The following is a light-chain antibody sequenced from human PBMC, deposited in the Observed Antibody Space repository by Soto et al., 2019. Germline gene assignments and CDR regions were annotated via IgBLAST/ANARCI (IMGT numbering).Light chain of an antibody. J-gene: IGLJ3*02. Sequence: QSALTQPASVSGSPGQSITISCTGTSSDVGGYNYVSWYQQHPGKAPKLIIYDVTNRPSGVSNRFSGSKSGNTASLTISWLQPEDETDYYCSSYTSSSTVVFGAGTKLTVL. CDR2: DVT. CDR1: SSDVGGYNY. V-gene: IGLV2-14*03. CDR3: SSYTSSSTVV.